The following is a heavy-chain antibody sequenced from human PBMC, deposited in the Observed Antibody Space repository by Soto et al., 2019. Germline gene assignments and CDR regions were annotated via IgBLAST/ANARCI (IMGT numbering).Heavy chain of an antibody. CDR2: ISYDGSNK. V-gene: IGHV3-30*18. Sequence: GGSLRLSCAASGVPFSSYGMHWVRQAPGKGLEWVAVISYDGSNKYYADSVKGRFTISRDNSKNTLYLQMNSLRAEDTAVYYCAKDEGFLERLSRSDNAFDIWGQGTMVTVSS. CDR1: GVPFSSYG. D-gene: IGHD3-3*01. J-gene: IGHJ3*02. CDR3: AKDEGFLERLSRSDNAFDI.